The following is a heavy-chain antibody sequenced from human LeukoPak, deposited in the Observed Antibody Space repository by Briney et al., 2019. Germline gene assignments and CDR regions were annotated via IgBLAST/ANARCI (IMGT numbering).Heavy chain of an antibody. J-gene: IGHJ4*02. D-gene: IGHD3-22*01. V-gene: IGHV4-39*01. CDR2: FYYSGST. CDR3: ARHSVYESSTY. CDR1: GDSIRSSSYY. Sequence: SETLSLTCTVSGDSIRSSSYYWGWIRQPPGKGLECIGSFYYSGSTYYNPSLKSRVTISVDTSKNQFSLKLSSVTAADTAVYYCARHSVYESSTYWGQGTLVTVSS.